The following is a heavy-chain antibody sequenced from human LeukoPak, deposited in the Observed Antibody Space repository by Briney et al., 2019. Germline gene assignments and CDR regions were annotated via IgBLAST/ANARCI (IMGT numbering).Heavy chain of an antibody. CDR3: ARGCRSRELRYYYYYMDV. Sequence: EASVKVSCKASGYTFTSYDINWVRQATGQGLEWMGWMNPNGGNTGYAQKFQGRVTMTRNTSISTAYMELSSLRSEDTAVYYCARGCRSRELRYYYYYMDVWGKGTTVTVSS. CDR1: GYTFTSYD. CDR2: MNPNGGNT. J-gene: IGHJ6*03. V-gene: IGHV1-8*01. D-gene: IGHD1-26*01.